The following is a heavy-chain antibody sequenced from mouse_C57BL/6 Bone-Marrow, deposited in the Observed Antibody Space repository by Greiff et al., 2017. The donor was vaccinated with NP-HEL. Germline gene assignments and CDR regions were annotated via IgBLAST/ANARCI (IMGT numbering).Heavy chain of an antibody. Sequence: VKLMESGAELARPGASVKLSCKASGYTFTSYGISWVKQRTGQGLEWIGEIYPRSGNTYYNEKFKGKATLTADKSSSTAYMGLRSLTSEDSAVYFCARSAQLGRRAWFAYWGQGTLVTVSA. V-gene: IGHV1-81*01. D-gene: IGHD3-1*01. CDR1: GYTFTSYG. J-gene: IGHJ3*01. CDR3: ARSAQLGRRAWFAY. CDR2: IYPRSGNT.